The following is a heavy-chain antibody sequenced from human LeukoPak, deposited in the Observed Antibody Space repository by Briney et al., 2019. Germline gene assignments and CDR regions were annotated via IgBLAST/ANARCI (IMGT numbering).Heavy chain of an antibody. D-gene: IGHD5-12*01. V-gene: IGHV4-4*02. CDR2: IYRSGST. CDR1: GGSISSSNW. Sequence: KASETLSLTCAVSGGSISSSNWWSWVRQPPGKGLEWSGEIYRSGSTNYNPSLKSRVTISVDKSKNQFSLKVTSVTAADTAVYYCARYRGASGYHFDYWGQGTLVTVSS. CDR3: ARYRGASGYHFDY. J-gene: IGHJ4*02.